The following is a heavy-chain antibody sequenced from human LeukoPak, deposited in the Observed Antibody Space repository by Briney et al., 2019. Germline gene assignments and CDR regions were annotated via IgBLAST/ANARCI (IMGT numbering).Heavy chain of an antibody. CDR1: GYTFTSYD. CDR2: MNPNSGNT. D-gene: IGHD1-26*01. V-gene: IGHV1-8*01. CDR3: ATESRWETNFDY. J-gene: IGHJ4*02. Sequence: ASVKVSCKASGYTFTSYDINWVRQATGQGLEWMGWMNPNSGNTGYAQKFQGRVTKTRNTSISTAYMELNSLRSDDTAVYYCATESRWETNFDYWGQGTLVTVSS.